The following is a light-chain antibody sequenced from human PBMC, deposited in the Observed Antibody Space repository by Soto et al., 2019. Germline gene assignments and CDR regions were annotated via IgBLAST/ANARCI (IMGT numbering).Light chain of an antibody. CDR3: EQYCSSRGT. Sequence: EIVLTQSPGTLSLSPGERATLSCRASQSVSSSYLAWYQQKPGQAPRLLIYGVSSQATGIPDRFSGSGSGTDFTLTISRLEPEDFAVYYCEQYCSSRGTFGQGTKVEIK. CDR1: QSVSSSY. J-gene: IGKJ1*01. V-gene: IGKV3-20*01. CDR2: GVS.